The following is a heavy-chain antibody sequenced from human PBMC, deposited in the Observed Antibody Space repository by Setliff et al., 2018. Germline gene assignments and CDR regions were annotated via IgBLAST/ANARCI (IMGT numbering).Heavy chain of an antibody. J-gene: IGHJ1*01. CDR3: ARVDFTMLQGLLGQ. V-gene: IGHV4-39*07. CDR2: VYFSGYT. Sequence: SETLSLTCTVSGGSISSSSYYWGWIRQPPGKGLEWLGSVYFSGYTYYNPSLSGRVTISIDTSKNQFSLRLTSVTAADTAVYYCARVDFTMLQGLLGQWGQGTLVTVSS. CDR1: GGSISSSSYY. D-gene: IGHD3-10*01.